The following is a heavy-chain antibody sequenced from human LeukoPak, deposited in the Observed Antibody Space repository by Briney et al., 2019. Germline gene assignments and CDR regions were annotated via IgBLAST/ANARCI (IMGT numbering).Heavy chain of an antibody. CDR1: GFTFSSYA. CDR2: ISYDGSNK. D-gene: IGHD4-23*01. V-gene: IGHV3-30-3*01. J-gene: IGHJ6*02. Sequence: PGGSLRLPCAASGFTFSSYAMHWVRQAPGKGLEWVAVISYDGSNKYYADSVKGRFTISRDNSKNTLYLQMNSLRAEDTAVYYCASNSVVPRYYYYYGMDVWGQGTTVTVSS. CDR3: ASNSVVPRYYYYYGMDV.